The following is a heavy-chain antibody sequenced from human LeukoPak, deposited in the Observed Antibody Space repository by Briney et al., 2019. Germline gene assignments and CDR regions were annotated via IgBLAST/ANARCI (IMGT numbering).Heavy chain of an antibody. V-gene: IGHV4-39*07. CDR2: INHSGST. D-gene: IGHD2-15*01. J-gene: IGHJ5*02. Sequence: SETLSLTCTVSGGSVSSGRYYWSWIRQPPGKGXXWIGEINHSGSTNYNPSLKSRVTISVDTSKNQFSLKLSSVTAADTAVYYCARNDCSGGSCYPPASWGQGTLVTVSS. CDR3: ARNDCSGGSCYPPAS. CDR1: GGSVSSGRYY.